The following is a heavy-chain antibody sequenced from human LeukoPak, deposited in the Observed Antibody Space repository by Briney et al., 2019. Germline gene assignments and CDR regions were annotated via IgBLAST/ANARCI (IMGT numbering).Heavy chain of an antibody. V-gene: IGHV4-39*01. CDR1: GGSISSSSYY. Sequence: PSETLSLTCTVSGGSISSSSYYWGWIRQPPGKGLEWIGSIYYSGSTYYNPSLKSRVTISVDTSKNQFSLKLSSVTAADTAVYYCARRARWYPNWFDPWGQGTLVTVSS. J-gene: IGHJ5*02. D-gene: IGHD4-23*01. CDR3: ARRARWYPNWFDP. CDR2: IYYSGST.